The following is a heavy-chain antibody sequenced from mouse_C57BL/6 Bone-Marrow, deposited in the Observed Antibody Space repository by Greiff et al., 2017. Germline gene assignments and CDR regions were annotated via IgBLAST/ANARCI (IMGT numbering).Heavy chain of an antibody. Sequence: EVLLVESGGGLVKPGGSLKLSCAASGFTFSDYGMHWVRQAPEKGLEWVAYISSGSSTIYYEDTVKGRFTISRDNAKNTLFLQMTRLRSEDTAMYYCEGGYAMDYWGQGTSVTVSS. CDR1: GFTFSDYG. J-gene: IGHJ4*01. CDR3: EGGYAMDY. D-gene: IGHD1-1*02. CDR2: ISSGSSTI. V-gene: IGHV5-17*01.